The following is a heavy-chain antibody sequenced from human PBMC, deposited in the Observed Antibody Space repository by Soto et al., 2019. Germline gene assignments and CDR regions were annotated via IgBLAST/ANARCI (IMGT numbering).Heavy chain of an antibody. CDR3: ARDSIGGLLVDY. CDR1: GGSVSSGSYY. CDR2: IYYSGST. V-gene: IGHV4-61*01. D-gene: IGHD2-8*02. J-gene: IGHJ4*02. Sequence: PSETLSLTCTVSGGSVSSGSYYWSWIRQPPGKGLEWIGYIYYSGSTNYNPSLKSRVTISVDTSKNQFSLKLSSVTAADTAVYYCARDSIGGLLVDYWGQGTLVTVSS.